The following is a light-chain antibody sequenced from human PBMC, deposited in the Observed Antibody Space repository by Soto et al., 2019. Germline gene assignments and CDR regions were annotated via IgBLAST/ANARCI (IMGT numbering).Light chain of an antibody. Sequence: DIVMTQSPDSLAVSLGERATINCKSSQSVLYSSNNKNFLAWYQQKPGRPPKLLIYWASTRESGVPDRFSGSGSGTDFTLTISSLQAEDVAVYYCQQYYSTPLTFGPGTKVDMK. V-gene: IGKV4-1*01. CDR3: QQYYSTPLT. CDR2: WAS. CDR1: QSVLYSSNNKNF. J-gene: IGKJ3*01.